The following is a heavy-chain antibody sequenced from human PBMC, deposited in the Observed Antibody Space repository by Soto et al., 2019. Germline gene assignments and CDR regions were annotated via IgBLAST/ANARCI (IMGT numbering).Heavy chain of an antibody. CDR3: TSSPGIDYGDYSNWSAFEI. J-gene: IGHJ3*02. Sequence: EVQLVESGGGLVQPGGSLKLSCAASGFTFSGSAMHWVRQASGKGLEWVGRIRSKANSYATAYAASVKGRFTISRDDSKNTAYLQMNGLKTEDTAVYYCTSSPGIDYGDYSNWSAFEIWVQGTMVTVSS. D-gene: IGHD4-17*01. V-gene: IGHV3-73*01. CDR2: IRSKANSYAT. CDR1: GFTFSGSA.